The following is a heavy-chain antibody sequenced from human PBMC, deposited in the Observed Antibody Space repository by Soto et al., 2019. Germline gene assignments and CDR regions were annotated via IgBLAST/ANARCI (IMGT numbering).Heavy chain of an antibody. CDR2: IYYSGCT. CDR3: ARERRDGYRHYFDY. CDR1: GGSISSYY. Sequence: QVQLQESGPGLVKPSETLSLMCTVSGGSISSYYWSWIRQPPGKGLEWIGYIYYSGCTNYNPSLKSRVTIAVDTSKHQFSLKLSSVTAADTAVYYCARERRDGYRHYFDYWGQGTLVTVSS. J-gene: IGHJ4*02. V-gene: IGHV4-59*01. D-gene: IGHD5-12*01.